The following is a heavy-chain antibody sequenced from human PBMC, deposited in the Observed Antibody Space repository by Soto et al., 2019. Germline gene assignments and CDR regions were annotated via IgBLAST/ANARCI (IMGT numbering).Heavy chain of an antibody. Sequence: KSSETLSLTCTVSGGSISSYYWSWIRQPPGKGLEWIGYIYYSGSTNYNPSLKSRVTISVDTSKNQFSLKLSSVTAAHTAVYYCARNHYDILTGSFTVYYMDVWGKGTTVTVSS. CDR2: IYYSGST. V-gene: IGHV4-59*08. CDR3: ARNHYDILTGSFTVYYMDV. J-gene: IGHJ6*03. D-gene: IGHD3-9*01. CDR1: GGSISSYY.